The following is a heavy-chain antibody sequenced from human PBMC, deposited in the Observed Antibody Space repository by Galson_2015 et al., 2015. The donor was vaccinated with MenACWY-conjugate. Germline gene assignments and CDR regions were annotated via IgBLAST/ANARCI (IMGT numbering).Heavy chain of an antibody. CDR3: AITRGASFYFDS. Sequence: SLRLSCAASGFIFNTYWMHWVRQAPGKGLVWVSRINPGGSSTTYADSVKDRFTISRDNAKNTLYLQMNSLRPEDTAVFYCAITRGASFYFDSWGQGTLVTVSS. CDR2: INPGGSST. D-gene: IGHD1-26*01. V-gene: IGHV3-74*01. J-gene: IGHJ4*02. CDR1: GFIFNTYW.